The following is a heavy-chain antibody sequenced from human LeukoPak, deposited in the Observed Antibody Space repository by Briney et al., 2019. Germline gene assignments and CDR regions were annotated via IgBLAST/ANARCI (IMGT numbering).Heavy chain of an antibody. CDR3: ARALGAPDWFDP. J-gene: IGHJ5*02. Sequence: GGSLRLSCAASGFXFSSYAIHWVRQAPGKGLEWVAVISYDGSNKYYADSVKGRFTISRDNSKNTLYLQMNSLRAEDTAVYYCARALGAPDWFDPWGQGTLVTVSS. D-gene: IGHD1-26*01. CDR2: ISYDGSNK. V-gene: IGHV3-30-3*01. CDR1: GFXFSSYA.